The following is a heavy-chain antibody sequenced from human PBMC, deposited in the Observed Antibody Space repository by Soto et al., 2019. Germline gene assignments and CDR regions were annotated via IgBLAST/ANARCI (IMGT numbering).Heavy chain of an antibody. CDR1: GYTFTSYG. J-gene: IGHJ6*02. CDR2: ISAYNGNT. Sequence: ASVEVSCKASGYTFTSYGISWVRQAPGQGLEWMGWISAYNGNTNYAQKLQGRVTMTTDTSTSTAYMELRSLRSDDTAVYYCARVGPPYYYYYGMDVWGQGTTVTVSS. V-gene: IGHV1-18*01. CDR3: ARVGPPYYYYYGMDV.